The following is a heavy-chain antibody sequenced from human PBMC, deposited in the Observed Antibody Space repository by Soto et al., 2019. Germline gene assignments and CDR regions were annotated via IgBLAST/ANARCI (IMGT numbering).Heavy chain of an antibody. CDR1: GGSFSGYY. V-gene: IGHV4-34*01. J-gene: IGHJ6*02. CDR2: INHSGST. D-gene: IGHD5-18*01. Sequence: PSEILSLTCAVYGGSFSGYYWSWIRQPPGKGLEWIGEINHSGSTKYNPSLKSRVTISVDTSKNQFSLKLSSVTAADTAVYYCARRIQLWFRAYYYYGMDVWGQGTTVTVS. CDR3: ARRIQLWFRAYYYYGMDV.